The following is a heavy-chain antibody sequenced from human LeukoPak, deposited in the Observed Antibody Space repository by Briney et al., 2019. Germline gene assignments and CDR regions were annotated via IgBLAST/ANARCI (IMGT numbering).Heavy chain of an antibody. D-gene: IGHD1-26*01. CDR3: ASISELPVDY. Sequence: GGSLRLSCAASGFTFSSYSMNWVRQAPGKGLEWVSYISSSGSTIYYADSVKGRFTISRDNAKNSLYLQMNSLRAEDTAVYYCASISELPVDYWGQGTLVTVSS. CDR2: ISSSGSTI. J-gene: IGHJ4*02. CDR1: GFTFSSYS. V-gene: IGHV3-48*04.